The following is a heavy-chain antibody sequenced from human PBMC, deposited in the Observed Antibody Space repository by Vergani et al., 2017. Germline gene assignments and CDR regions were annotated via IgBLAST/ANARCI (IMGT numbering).Heavy chain of an antibody. CDR1: GGSIRSHKW. Sequence: QVHLQESGPGLVKPPGTLSLTCVVSGGSIRSHKWWSWVRQSPGKGLEWIGETHESETSNYNPSLNSRVTISVDKSTNQCSRKLNSVTAADSGLYYCAREGEGAFNLGHWGQGTLVTVSS. V-gene: IGHV4-4*03. CDR3: AREGEGAFNLGH. CDR2: THESETS. D-gene: IGHD2-21*01. J-gene: IGHJ4*02.